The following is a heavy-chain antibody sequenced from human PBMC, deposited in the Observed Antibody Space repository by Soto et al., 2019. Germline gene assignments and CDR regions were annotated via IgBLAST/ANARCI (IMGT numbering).Heavy chain of an antibody. CDR3: AKEGYSYYDSSGYSVLYYFDY. D-gene: IGHD3-22*01. CDR1: GFTFSSYG. V-gene: IGHV3-30*18. Sequence: GGSLRLSCAASGFTFSSYGMHWVRQAPGKGLEWVAVISYDGSNKYYADSVKGRFTISRDNSKNTPYLQMNSLRAEDTAVYYCAKEGYSYYDSSGYSVLYYFDYWGQGTLVTV. J-gene: IGHJ4*02. CDR2: ISYDGSNK.